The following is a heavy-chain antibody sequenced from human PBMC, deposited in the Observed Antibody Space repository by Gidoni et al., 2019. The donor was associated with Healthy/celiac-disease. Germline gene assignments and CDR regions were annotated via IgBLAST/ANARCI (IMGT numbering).Heavy chain of an antibody. Sequence: EVQLLESGGGLLQLGGSLRLSCAASGFTLSSFAMSWVRQAPGKGLEWVAASSGSGGSTYYADSVKGRFTISRDNSKNTLYLQMNSLRAEDTAVYYCAKDPLPIRWGQGTLVTVSS. V-gene: IGHV3-23*01. CDR3: AKDPLPIR. J-gene: IGHJ4*02. CDR2: SSGSGGST. D-gene: IGHD3-16*01. CDR1: GFTLSSFA.